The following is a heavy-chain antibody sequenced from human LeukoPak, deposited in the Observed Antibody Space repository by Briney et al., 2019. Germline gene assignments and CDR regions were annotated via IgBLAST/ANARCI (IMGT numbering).Heavy chain of an antibody. CDR3: AVWFGELYSNDY. CDR2: IYSGGST. CDR1: GFTVSSNY. V-gene: IGHV3-66*01. Sequence: GALRLSCAASGFTVSSNYMSWVRQAPGKGLEWVSVIYSGGSTYYADSVKGRFTISRDNSKNTLYLQMNSLRAEDTAVYYCAVWFGELYSNDYWGQGTLVTVSS. D-gene: IGHD3-10*01. J-gene: IGHJ4*02.